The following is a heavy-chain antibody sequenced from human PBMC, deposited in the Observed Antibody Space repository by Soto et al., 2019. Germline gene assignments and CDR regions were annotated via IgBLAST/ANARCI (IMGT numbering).Heavy chain of an antibody. Sequence: QVQLQESGPGLVKPSGTLSLTCAVSGGSISSSNWWSWVRQPPGKGLEWIGEIYHSGSTNYNPSLKSLVTISVDKSKNQFSLKLSSVTAADTAVYYCAREYSSPTSRRYFDLWGRGTLVTVSS. V-gene: IGHV4-4*02. D-gene: IGHD6-13*01. CDR3: AREYSSPTSRRYFDL. CDR1: GGSISSSNW. J-gene: IGHJ2*01. CDR2: IYHSGST.